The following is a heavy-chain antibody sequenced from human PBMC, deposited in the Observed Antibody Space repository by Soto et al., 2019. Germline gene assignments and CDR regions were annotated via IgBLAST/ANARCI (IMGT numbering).Heavy chain of an antibody. Sequence: PSETLSLTCTVSGGSVSSGSHYWNWIRQPPGKGLEWIGYIYYTGSTNYSPSLTSRVSMSIDTSKDQFSLKLKSVTAADTALYFCARQRTSVVTRAYFDVWGPGSLVTVSS. CDR2: IYYTGST. CDR3: ARQRTSVVTRAYFDV. V-gene: IGHV4-61*01. CDR1: GGSVSSGSHY. J-gene: IGHJ4*02. D-gene: IGHD2-21*02.